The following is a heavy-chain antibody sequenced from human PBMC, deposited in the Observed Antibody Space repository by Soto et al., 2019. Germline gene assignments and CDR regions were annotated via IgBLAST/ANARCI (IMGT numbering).Heavy chain of an antibody. J-gene: IGHJ4*02. CDR3: ARSRLQEMATTKLPPDY. Sequence: QVQLVKSGAEGKKPGSSVTVSCKASGGTFSSYAISWVRQAPVQGLEWMGGIIPIFGTANYAQKFQGRVTITADKSTSTAYMELSSLRSEDTAVYYCARSRLQEMATTKLPPDYWGQGTLVTVSS. CDR2: IIPIFGTA. CDR1: GGTFSSYA. D-gene: IGHD5-12*01. V-gene: IGHV1-69*06.